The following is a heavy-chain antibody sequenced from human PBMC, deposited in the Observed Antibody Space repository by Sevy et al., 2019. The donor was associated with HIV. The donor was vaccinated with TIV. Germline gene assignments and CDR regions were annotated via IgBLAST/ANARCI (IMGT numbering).Heavy chain of an antibody. CDR1: GFTFSSHS. Sequence: GGSLRLSCAASGFTFSSHSMNWVRQTPGKGLEWISYISGTGNTIYYADSVKGRFTISRDNAKNSLYLQLKSLRDEDTAIYYCARGPPYYDSNVSDFWGQGSLVTVSS. V-gene: IGHV3-48*02. CDR2: ISGTGNTI. CDR3: ARGPPYYDSNVSDF. J-gene: IGHJ4*02. D-gene: IGHD3-22*01.